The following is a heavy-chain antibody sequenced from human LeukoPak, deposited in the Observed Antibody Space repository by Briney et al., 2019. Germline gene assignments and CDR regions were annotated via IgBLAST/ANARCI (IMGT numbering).Heavy chain of an antibody. V-gene: IGHV1-69*05. CDR1: GGTFSSYA. D-gene: IGHD4-23*01. Sequence: GSSVKVSCKASGGTFSSYAISWVRQAPGQGLEWMGGIIPIFGTANYAQKFQGRVTITTDESTSTAYMELSSLRSEDTAVYYCARSGSVVTPLYYYYYYMDVWGKGTTVTVSS. CDR3: ARSGSVVTPLYYYYYYMDV. J-gene: IGHJ6*03. CDR2: IIPIFGTA.